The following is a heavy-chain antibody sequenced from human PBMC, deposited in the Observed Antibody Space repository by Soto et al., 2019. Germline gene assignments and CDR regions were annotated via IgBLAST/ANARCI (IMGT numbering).Heavy chain of an antibody. J-gene: IGHJ4*02. V-gene: IGHV4-59*01. D-gene: IGHD2-15*01. CDR3: AGNLLSPIFDY. Sequence: SETLSLTCTVSGGSISSYYWSWIRQPPGKGLEWIGYIYYSGSTNYNPSLKSRVTISVDTSKNQFSLKLSSVTAADTAVYYCAGNLLSPIFDYWGQGTLVTVSS. CDR1: GGSISSYY. CDR2: IYYSGST.